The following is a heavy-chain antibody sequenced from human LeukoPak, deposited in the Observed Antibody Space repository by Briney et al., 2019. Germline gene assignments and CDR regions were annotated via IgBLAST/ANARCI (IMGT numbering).Heavy chain of an antibody. D-gene: IGHD2-15*01. J-gene: IGHJ5*02. V-gene: IGHV1-18*01. Sequence: GASVKVSCKASGYTFTSYGISWVRQAPGQGLEWMGWISAYNGNTNYAQKLQGRVTMTTDTSTSTAYMELRSLRSDDTAVYYCARTVVVVAATSWFDPWGQGTLVTVSS. CDR2: ISAYNGNT. CDR3: ARTVVVVAATSWFDP. CDR1: GYTFTSYG.